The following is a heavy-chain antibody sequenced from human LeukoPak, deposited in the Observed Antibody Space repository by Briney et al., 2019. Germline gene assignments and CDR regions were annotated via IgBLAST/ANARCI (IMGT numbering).Heavy chain of an antibody. Sequence: ASVKVSCKSSGYTFTSYAMHWVRQAPGQRLEWMGWINAGNGNTKYSQKFQGRVTITRDTSASTAYMELSSLRSEDTAVYYCARVEGVNDMDYWGQATLVTVSS. CDR3: ARVEGVNDMDY. J-gene: IGHJ4*02. V-gene: IGHV1-3*01. D-gene: IGHD3-16*02. CDR1: GYTFTSYA. CDR2: INAGNGNT.